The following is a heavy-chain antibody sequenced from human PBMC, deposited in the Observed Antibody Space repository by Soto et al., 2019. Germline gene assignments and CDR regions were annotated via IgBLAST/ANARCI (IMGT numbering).Heavy chain of an antibody. CDR1: GGTFGSQG. V-gene: IGHV1-69*13. CDR2: FIAMLGTP. J-gene: IGHJ4*02. D-gene: IGHD5-18*01. CDR3: ARGAMANFDY. Sequence: GPSVKVPCKASGGTFGSQGIAWVRQAPGQGLEWMGGFIAMLGTPTYAKKVQGRATISADESLTSSYLELRSLRSEDTGVYFCARGAMANFDYWGQGTVVTVSS.